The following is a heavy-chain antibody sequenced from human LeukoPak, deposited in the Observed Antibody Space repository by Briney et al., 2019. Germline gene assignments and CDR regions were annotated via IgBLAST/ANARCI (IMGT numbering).Heavy chain of an antibody. D-gene: IGHD4-17*01. J-gene: IGHJ3*02. CDR3: ARTYGNDASDI. V-gene: IGHV1-46*01. Sequence: ASVKVSCKASGYTFTSYHMHWVRQAPGQGLEWMGVINPSYGSTDYAQRFQGRLTMTRDTSTSTVYMELSSLRSDDTAVYYCARTYGNDASDIWGLGTMVTVSS. CDR2: INPSYGST. CDR1: GYTFTSYH.